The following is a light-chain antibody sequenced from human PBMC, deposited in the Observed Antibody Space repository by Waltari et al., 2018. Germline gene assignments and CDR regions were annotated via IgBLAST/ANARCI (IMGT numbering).Light chain of an antibody. V-gene: IGLV4-69*01. CDR1: SGHSSNI. CDR3: QTGGHGTWV. J-gene: IGLJ3*02. Sequence: QLVRTQSPSASASLGASVKPTCTLSSGHSSNIIARHQQQTEKGPRYLMKVNNDGSHSKGDGIPDRFSGSSFGAERYLTISSVQSEDEADYYWQTGGHGTWVFGGGTKLTVL. CDR2: VNNDGSH.